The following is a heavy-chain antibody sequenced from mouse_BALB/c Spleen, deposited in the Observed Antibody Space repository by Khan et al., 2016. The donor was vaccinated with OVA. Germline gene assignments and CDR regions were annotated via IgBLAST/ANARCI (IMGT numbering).Heavy chain of an antibody. V-gene: IGHV9-4*02. CDR2: INTHSGVP. CDR3: AKGGAGCGRSDGDAMEY. CDR1: GYTFTTAG. J-gene: IGHJ4*01. D-gene: IGHD1-1*01. Sequence: LVESGPELKKPGETVRISCKASGYTFTTAGIQWVQKMPGKGLKWIGWINTHSGVPKYAEDFKGRFAFSLEISVNTAYLQITNLKYEDTATYFWAKGGAGCGRSDGDAMEYWGQGTSVTVSS.